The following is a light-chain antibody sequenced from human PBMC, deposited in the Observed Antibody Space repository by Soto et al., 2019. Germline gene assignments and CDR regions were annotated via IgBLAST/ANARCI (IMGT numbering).Light chain of an antibody. CDR2: DTS. CDR3: QQSGSSLFT. Sequence: IVLTQSPGTLSLSPGERATLSCRTSQSVSSNYLAWYQQKPGQAPRLLIYDTSTRANGIPDRFSGSGSGIDFTLTISRLEPEDFAVYYCQQSGSSLFTFGPGTKVDIK. V-gene: IGKV3-20*01. CDR1: QSVSSNY. J-gene: IGKJ3*01.